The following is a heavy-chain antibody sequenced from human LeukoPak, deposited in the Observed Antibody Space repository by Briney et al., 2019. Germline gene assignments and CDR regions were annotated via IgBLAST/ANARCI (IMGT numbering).Heavy chain of an antibody. CDR2: IIPILGIA. CDR3: ARGPKENATTNY. CDR1: GGTFSSYA. J-gene: IGHJ4*02. Sequence: SVKDSCKASGGTFSSYATSWVRQAPGQGLEWMARIIPILGIANYAKKFQGRVTITADKSTTTAYMELSSLRSEDTAVYYSARGPKENATTNYWGQGTLVTVSS. V-gene: IGHV1-69*04. D-gene: IGHD5-24*01.